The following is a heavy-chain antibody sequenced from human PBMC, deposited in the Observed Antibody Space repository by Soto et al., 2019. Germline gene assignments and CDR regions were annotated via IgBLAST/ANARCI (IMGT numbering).Heavy chain of an antibody. CDR1: GFTFSSYA. Sequence: QVQLVESGGGVVQPGRSLRLSCAASGFTFSSYAMHWVRQAPGKGLEWVAVISYDGSNKYYADSVKGRFTISRDKSKNALYLQMNSLRAEDTAVYYCARGEIAARRITHGMDVWGQGTTVTVSS. CDR3: ARGEIAARRITHGMDV. J-gene: IGHJ6*02. CDR2: ISYDGSNK. V-gene: IGHV3-30-3*01. D-gene: IGHD6-6*01.